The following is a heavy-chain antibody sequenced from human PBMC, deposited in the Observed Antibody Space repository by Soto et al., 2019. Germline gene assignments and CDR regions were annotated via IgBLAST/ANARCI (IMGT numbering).Heavy chain of an antibody. V-gene: IGHV4-34*01. D-gene: IGHD2-2*01. Sequence: PSETLSLTCAVYGGSFSGYYWSWIRQPPGKGLEWSGEINHRGSTNYNPSLKSRVTISVDTSKNQFSLKLTSVTAADTAVYYCARRGDCSTTSCLTFGFWGQGNQVTVSS. CDR2: INHRGST. CDR3: ARRGDCSTTSCLTFGF. CDR1: GGSFSGYY. J-gene: IGHJ4*02.